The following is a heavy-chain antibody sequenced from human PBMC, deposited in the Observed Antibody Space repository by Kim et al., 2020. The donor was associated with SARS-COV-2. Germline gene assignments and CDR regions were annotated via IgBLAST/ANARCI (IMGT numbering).Heavy chain of an antibody. Sequence: SETLSLTCAVYGGSFSGYYWSWIRQPPGKGLEWIGEINHSGSTNYNPSLKSRVTITLDTSKNQLSLKLSSVTAADTAVYYCARGPWTTNYYYYMDVWGKG. CDR1: GGSFSGYY. J-gene: IGHJ6*03. D-gene: IGHD1-1*01. CDR3: ARGPWTTNYYYYMDV. V-gene: IGHV4-34*01. CDR2: INHSGST.